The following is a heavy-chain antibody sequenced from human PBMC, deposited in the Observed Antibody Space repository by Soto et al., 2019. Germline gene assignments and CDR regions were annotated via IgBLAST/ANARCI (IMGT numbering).Heavy chain of an antibody. CDR1: GGSFSGYY. J-gene: IGHJ4*02. CDR3: ARGYFDSQPESRGYYFDY. Sequence: SETLSLTCAVYGGSFSGYYWSWIRQPPGKGLEWIGEINHSGSTNYNPSLKSRVTISVDTSKNQFSLKLSSVTAADTAVYYCARGYFDSQPESRGYYFDYWGQGTLVTVSS. CDR2: INHSGST. V-gene: IGHV4-34*01. D-gene: IGHD3-9*01.